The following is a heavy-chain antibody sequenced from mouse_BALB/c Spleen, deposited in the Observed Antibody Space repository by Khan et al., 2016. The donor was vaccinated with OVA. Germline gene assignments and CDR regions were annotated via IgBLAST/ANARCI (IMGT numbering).Heavy chain of an antibody. CDR2: IWIGGST. J-gene: IGHJ1*01. Sequence: VPLKESGPGLVAPSQSLSITCTVSGFSLSRYSVHWVRQPPGKGLEWLGIIWIGGSTDYNSALKSRLSISKDNSKSQVFLKMNSLQTDDTAMYXCARNRDGGSYWYFDVWGAGTTVTVSS. D-gene: IGHD3-3*01. CDR3: ARNRDGGSYWYFDV. V-gene: IGHV2-6-4*01. CDR1: GFSLSRYS.